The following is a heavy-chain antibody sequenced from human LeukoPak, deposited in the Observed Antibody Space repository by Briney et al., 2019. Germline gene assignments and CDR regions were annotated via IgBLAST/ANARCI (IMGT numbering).Heavy chain of an antibody. CDR2: ISSSGSTI. Sequence: KSGGSLRLSCAASGFTFSDYYMSWIRQAPGKGLEWVSYISSSGSTIYYADSVKGRFTISRDNAKNSLYLQMNSLRAEDTAVYYCARVSGSSSWHDAFDIWGQGTMVTVSS. CDR1: GFTFSDYY. D-gene: IGHD6-13*01. CDR3: ARVSGSSSWHDAFDI. J-gene: IGHJ3*02. V-gene: IGHV3-11*01.